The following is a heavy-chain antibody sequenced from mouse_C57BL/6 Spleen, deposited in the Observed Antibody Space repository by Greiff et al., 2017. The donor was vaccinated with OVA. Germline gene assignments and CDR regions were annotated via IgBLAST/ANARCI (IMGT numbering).Heavy chain of an antibody. CDR3: ARACNYGSSHQLESMAY. CDR1: GYTFTTYP. J-gene: IGHJ3*01. CDR2: FHPYNDDT. V-gene: IGHV1-47*01. D-gene: IGHD1-1*01. Sequence: QVQLQQSGAELVKPGASVKMSCKASGYTFTTYPIEWMKQNPGKSLEWIGNFHPYNDDTKYNEKFKGKATLTVDKSSSTVYLELRLLTSDDSAVLYCARACNYGSSHQLESMAYWGQGTLVTVSA.